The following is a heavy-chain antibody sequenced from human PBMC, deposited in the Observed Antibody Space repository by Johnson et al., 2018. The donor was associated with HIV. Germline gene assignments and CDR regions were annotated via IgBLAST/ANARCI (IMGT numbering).Heavy chain of an antibody. CDR1: GFTFSSYA. J-gene: IGHJ3*02. D-gene: IGHD6-13*01. CDR3: AKGLLIAAAHDAFDI. V-gene: IGHV3-33*06. CDR2: MWYDGSNK. Sequence: QMLLVESGGGVVQPGRSLRLSCAASGFTFSSYALHWVRQAPGKGLEWVAVMWYDGSNKDYADSVKGRFTISRDNSKNTLYLQMNSLRAEDTAVYYCAKGLLIAAAHDAFDIWGQGTMVTVSS.